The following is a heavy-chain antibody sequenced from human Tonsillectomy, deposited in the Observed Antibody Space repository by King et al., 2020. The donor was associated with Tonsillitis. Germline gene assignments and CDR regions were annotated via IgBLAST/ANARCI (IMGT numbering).Heavy chain of an antibody. V-gene: IGHV4-4*07. CDR3: AREFVWFGELSLKQNWFDP. Sequence: VQLQESGPGLVKPSETLSLTCTVSGGSISSYYWSWIRQPAGKGLEWIGRIYTRGSTNYNPSLKSRVTMSVDTSKNQFSLKLSSVTAADTAVYYCAREFVWFGELSLKQNWFDPWGQGTLVTVSS. D-gene: IGHD3-10*01. J-gene: IGHJ5*02. CDR2: IYTRGST. CDR1: GGSISSYY.